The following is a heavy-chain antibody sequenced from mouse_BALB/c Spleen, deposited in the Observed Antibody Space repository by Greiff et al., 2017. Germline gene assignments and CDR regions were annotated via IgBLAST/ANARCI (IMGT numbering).Heavy chain of an antibody. Sequence: EVQLVESGGGLVQPGGSMKLSCVASGFTFSNYWMNWVRQSPEKGLEWVAEIRLKSNNYATHYAESVKGRFTISRDDSKSSVYLQMNNLRAEDTGIYYCTRPIYYDYDEFAYWGQGTLVTVSA. CDR2: IRLKSNNYAT. V-gene: IGHV6-6*02. CDR1: GFTFSNYW. J-gene: IGHJ3*01. CDR3: TRPIYYDYDEFAY. D-gene: IGHD2-4*01.